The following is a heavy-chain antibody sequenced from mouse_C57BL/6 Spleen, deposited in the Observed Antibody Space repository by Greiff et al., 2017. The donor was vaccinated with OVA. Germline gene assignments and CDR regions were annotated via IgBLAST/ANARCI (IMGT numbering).Heavy chain of an antibody. D-gene: IGHD1-1*01. CDR3: ARRLRGYYAMDY. Sequence: VQLQQSGPELVKPGASVKIPCKASGYTFTDYNMDWVKQSHGKSLEWIGDINPNNGGTNYNQKFKGKATLTVDKSSSTAYMELRSLTSEDTAVYYCARRLRGYYAMDYWGQGTSVTVSS. CDR2: INPNNGGT. V-gene: IGHV1-18*01. J-gene: IGHJ4*01. CDR1: GYTFTDYN.